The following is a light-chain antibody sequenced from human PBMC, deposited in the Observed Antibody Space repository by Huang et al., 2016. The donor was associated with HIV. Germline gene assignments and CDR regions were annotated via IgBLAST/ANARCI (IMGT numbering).Light chain of an antibody. Sequence: EIVLTQSPDTLSLSLGERATLSCRASQRVSSSYLAWYQQKPGQAPRLLIYGASSRATGIPDRFSGSGSGTDFTLTISRLEPGDFAVYYCQQYGSSQFTFGPGTKVDIK. V-gene: IGKV3-20*01. CDR2: GAS. CDR1: QRVSSSY. J-gene: IGKJ3*01. CDR3: QQYGSSQFT.